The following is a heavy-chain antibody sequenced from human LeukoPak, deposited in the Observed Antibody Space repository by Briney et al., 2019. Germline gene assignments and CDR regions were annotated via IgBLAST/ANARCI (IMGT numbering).Heavy chain of an antibody. D-gene: IGHD6-19*01. V-gene: IGHV1-2*02. CDR1: GYTFTGYY. J-gene: IGHJ4*02. CDR2: INPNSGGT. CDR3: ATTAQWPDYFDY. Sequence: ASVKVSCKASGYTFTGYYMHWVRQAPGQGLEWMGWINPNSGGTNYAQKFPGRVTMTTDTSISTAYMELSRLRSDDTAVYYCATTAQWPDYFDYWGQGTLVTVSS.